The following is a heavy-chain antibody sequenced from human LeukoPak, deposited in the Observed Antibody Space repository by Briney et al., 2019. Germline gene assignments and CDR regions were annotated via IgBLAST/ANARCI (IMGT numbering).Heavy chain of an antibody. CDR1: GYSFTTYW. CDR2: IDPSDSYT. CDR3: ARRARWREVDY. V-gene: IGHV5-10-1*01. Sequence: LGESLKISCKGSGYSFTTYWISWVRQMPGKGLEWMGRIDPSDSYTNYSPSFQGHVTISADKYIRTAYLQWSGLKASDTAMYYCARRARWREVDYWGQGTLVTVSS. D-gene: IGHD1-1*01. J-gene: IGHJ4*02.